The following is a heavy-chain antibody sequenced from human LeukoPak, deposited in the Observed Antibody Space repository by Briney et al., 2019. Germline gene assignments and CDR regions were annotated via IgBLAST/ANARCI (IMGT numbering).Heavy chain of an antibody. Sequence: ASVKVSCKASGYTFTGYYMHWVRQAPGRGLEWMGWINPNSGGTNYAQKFQGRVTMTRDTSISTAYMELSRLRSDDTAVYYCARVGYYYDSSGYYYPYYFDYWGQGTLVTVSS. CDR2: INPNSGGT. D-gene: IGHD3-22*01. V-gene: IGHV1-2*02. CDR1: GYTFTGYY. J-gene: IGHJ4*02. CDR3: ARVGYYYDSSGYYYPYYFDY.